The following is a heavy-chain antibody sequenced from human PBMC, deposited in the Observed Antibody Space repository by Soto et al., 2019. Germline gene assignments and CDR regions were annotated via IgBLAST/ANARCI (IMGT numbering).Heavy chain of an antibody. J-gene: IGHJ4*02. Sequence: EVQLLDSGGGLVQPGGSLRLSCAASGFTFSNYAMTWVRQGPGKGLEWVSGISGSGGRSYYADSVKGRFTISRDNSTSTLSLQMNSLRAEDTAVYYCAKAYFVWSSEQPYYFDYWGQGPLVTVSS. CDR3: AKAYFVWSSEQPYYFDY. CDR1: GFTFSNYA. D-gene: IGHD3-16*01. V-gene: IGHV3-23*01. CDR2: ISGSGGRS.